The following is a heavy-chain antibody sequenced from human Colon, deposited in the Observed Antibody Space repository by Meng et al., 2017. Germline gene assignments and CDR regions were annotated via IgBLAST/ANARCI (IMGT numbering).Heavy chain of an antibody. V-gene: IGHV5-51*01. Sequence: GESLKISSKGSGYSFSSYWIGWVRQMPGKGPEWMGNIFPADSDTRYSPSFQGQVTSSVDKSISTAYLQWSSLEASDSAIYYCVRLRDYGDDRAFAYWGPGTLVTVSS. D-gene: IGHD4/OR15-4a*01. J-gene: IGHJ4*02. CDR1: GYSFSSYW. CDR3: VRLRDYGDDRAFAY. CDR2: IFPADSDT.